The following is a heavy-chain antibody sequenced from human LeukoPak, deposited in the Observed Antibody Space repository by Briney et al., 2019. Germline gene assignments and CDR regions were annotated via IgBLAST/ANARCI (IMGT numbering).Heavy chain of an antibody. CDR2: IKTDGSER. V-gene: IGHV3-7*01. J-gene: IGHJ4*02. CDR3: ARGGTFVSDY. D-gene: IGHD1-1*01. CDR1: GSTFSSFW. Sequence: PGGSLRLSCAASGSTFSSFWMSWVRQAPGKGLEWVANIKTDGSERYYVDSMKGRFTVSRDNAKNSLYLQMDSLRAEDTAVYYCARGGTFVSDYWGQGTLVTVSS.